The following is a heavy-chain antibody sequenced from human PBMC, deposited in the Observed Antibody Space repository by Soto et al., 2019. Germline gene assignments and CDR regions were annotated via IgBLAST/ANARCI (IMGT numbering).Heavy chain of an antibody. CDR2: IYWDDDK. Sequence: QITLKESGPTLVKPTQTLTLTCTFSGFSLSTSGVGVGWIRQPPGKALEWLALIYWDDDKRYSPSLKSRLTITKDTSKNQVVLTMTNMDPVDTATYDCARHQIPFPADYYDLPHYGMDVWGQGTTVTVSS. D-gene: IGHD3-3*01. J-gene: IGHJ6*02. V-gene: IGHV2-5*02. CDR1: GFSLSTSGVG. CDR3: ARHQIPFPADYYDLPHYGMDV.